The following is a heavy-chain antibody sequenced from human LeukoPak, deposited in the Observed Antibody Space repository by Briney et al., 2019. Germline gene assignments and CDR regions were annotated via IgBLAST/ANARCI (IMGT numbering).Heavy chain of an antibody. Sequence: ASVKVSCKASGYTFTSYGISWVRQAPGQGLEWMGWIRAYNGNTNYAQKLQGRVTMTTDTSTSTAYMELRSLRSDDTAVYYCARSNSGYDFYYYYGMDVWGQGTTVTVSS. CDR1: GYTFTSYG. V-gene: IGHV1-18*01. CDR2: IRAYNGNT. CDR3: ARSNSGYDFYYYYGMDV. J-gene: IGHJ6*02. D-gene: IGHD5-12*01.